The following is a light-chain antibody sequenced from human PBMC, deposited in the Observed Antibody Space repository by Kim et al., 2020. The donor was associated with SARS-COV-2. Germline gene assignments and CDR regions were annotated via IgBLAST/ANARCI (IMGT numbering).Light chain of an antibody. CDR3: QAWDSSAAV. V-gene: IGLV3-1*01. J-gene: IGLJ2*01. CDR1: KLGDKY. CDR2: QHD. Sequence: SVSPGQTARITCSGDKLGDKYAFWYQQKPGQSPVLVMFQHDKRPSGISQRFSGSNSGNTAILTSSGTRTIDEADYYCQAWDSSAAVFGGGTQLTVL.